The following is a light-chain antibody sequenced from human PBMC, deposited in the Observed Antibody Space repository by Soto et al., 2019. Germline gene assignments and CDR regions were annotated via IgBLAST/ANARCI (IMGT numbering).Light chain of an antibody. CDR3: HQYGSSPPT. CDR2: GAS. CDR1: QSVSNSY. Sequence: EIVLTQSPGTLSLSPGERATLSCRASQSVSNSYVAWYQRKPGQAPRLLIYGASSRATDIPGRFSGSGSGTDVSLTSTRLEPEDFAVYYCHQYGSSPPTFGQGTKVEI. V-gene: IGKV3-20*01. J-gene: IGKJ1*01.